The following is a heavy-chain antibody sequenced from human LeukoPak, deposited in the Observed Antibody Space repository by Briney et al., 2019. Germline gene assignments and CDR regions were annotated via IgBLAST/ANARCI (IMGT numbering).Heavy chain of an antibody. V-gene: IGHV1-2*02. CDR3: ARDFSAGWFFDL. D-gene: IGHD6-19*01. Sequence: GASVRVSCEASGYRFIAYYMRWVRQAPGQGLEWMGWINPKNGGTTYAQQFQGRVSMTRDTSTGTVYMELSSLRSDDTAVYYCARDFSAGWFFDLWGHGALVIVSA. CDR1: GYRFIAYY. CDR2: INPKNGGT. J-gene: IGHJ4*01.